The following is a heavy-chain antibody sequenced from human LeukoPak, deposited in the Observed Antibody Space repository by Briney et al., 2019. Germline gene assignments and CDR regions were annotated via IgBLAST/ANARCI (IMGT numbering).Heavy chain of an antibody. V-gene: IGHV4-59*01. D-gene: IGHD3-10*01. CDR3: ASELPATPGSFGY. CDR2: IYYSGST. J-gene: IGHJ4*02. CDR1: GGSISSYY. Sequence: KPSETLSLTCTVSGGSISSYYWSWIRQPPGKGLEWIGYIYYSGSTNYNPSLKSRVTISVDTSKNQFSLKLSSVTAADTAVYYCASELPATPGSFGYWGQGTLVTVSS.